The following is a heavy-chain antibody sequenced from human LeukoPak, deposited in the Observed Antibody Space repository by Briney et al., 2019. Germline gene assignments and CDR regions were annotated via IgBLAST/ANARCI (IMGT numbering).Heavy chain of an antibody. V-gene: IGHV3-7*03. CDR1: GFTFNSYW. CDR2: INQDGSQK. Sequence: GGSLRLSCAASGFTFNSYWMSWVRQAPGKGLEWVANINQDGSQKYYVDSVKGQFTISRDNAKNSLYLQMNSLRAEDTAVYYCARDFGGAVAGPRFDCWGQGTLVTVS. J-gene: IGHJ4*02. D-gene: IGHD6-19*01. CDR3: ARDFGGAVAGPRFDC.